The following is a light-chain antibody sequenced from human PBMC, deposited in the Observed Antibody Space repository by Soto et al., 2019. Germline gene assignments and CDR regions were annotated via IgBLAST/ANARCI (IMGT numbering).Light chain of an antibody. CDR2: GAS. CDR1: QSVSSRS. J-gene: IGKJ1*01. Sequence: EIVLTQSPGTLSLSPGERATLSCRASQSVSSRSLAWYQQKPGQAPRLLISGASSRAADIPDRFSGSGSGTDFTLTISSLEPEDFALYYCQQRSNWPRTFGQGTKVDI. CDR3: QQRSNWPRT. V-gene: IGKV3D-20*02.